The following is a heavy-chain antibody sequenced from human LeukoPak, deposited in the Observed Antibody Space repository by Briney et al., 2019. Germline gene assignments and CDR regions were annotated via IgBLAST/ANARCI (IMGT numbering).Heavy chain of an antibody. CDR2: IYTSGST. V-gene: IGHV4-4*09. D-gene: IGHD6-25*01. CDR3: ARQGLFNGYVYYYYMDV. CDR1: GVSISSYY. Sequence: SETLSLTCTVSGVSISSYYWSWIRQPPGKGLEWLGYIYTSGSTNYNPSLKSRVTISVDTSKNQFSLKLSSVTAADTAVYYCARQGLFNGYVYYYYMDVWGKGTTVTVSS. J-gene: IGHJ6*03.